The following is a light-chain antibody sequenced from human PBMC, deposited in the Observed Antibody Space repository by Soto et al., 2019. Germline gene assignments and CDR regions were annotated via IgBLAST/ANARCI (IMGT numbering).Light chain of an antibody. Sequence: DIVMTQSPDSLAVSLGERATINCKSSQSVLYSSNNKNYLAWYQQKPGQPPKLLIYWASTRESGVPDRFSGSGSGTDFTLNISSLQADDVAVYYCQQYYSTPTFGQGTRLEIK. V-gene: IGKV4-1*01. CDR3: QQYYSTPT. CDR1: QSVLYSSNNKNY. J-gene: IGKJ5*01. CDR2: WAS.